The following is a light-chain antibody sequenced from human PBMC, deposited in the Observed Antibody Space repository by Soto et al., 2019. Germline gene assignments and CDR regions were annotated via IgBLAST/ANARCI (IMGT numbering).Light chain of an antibody. V-gene: IGKV3-11*01. J-gene: IGKJ1*01. CDR1: QSVSSN. Sequence: EIVLTQSPGTLSLSPGERATLSCRASQSVSSNLAWYQQKPGQAPRLLIYGASNRATGIPARISGSGSGTDFTLTITSLEPEDFAVYYCQHRSTWPGTWTFGQGTKVDIK. CDR2: GAS. CDR3: QHRSTWPGTWT.